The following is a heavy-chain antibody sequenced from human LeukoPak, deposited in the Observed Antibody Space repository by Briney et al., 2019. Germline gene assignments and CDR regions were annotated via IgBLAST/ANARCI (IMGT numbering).Heavy chain of an antibody. CDR2: IYYSGST. J-gene: IGHJ4*02. V-gene: IGHV4-59*08. CDR1: GGSINSYY. CDR3: ARQVYEVASYFDY. D-gene: IGHD1-14*01. Sequence: PSETLSLTCTVSGGSINSYYWSWIRQPPGKGLEWIGYIYYSGSTNYNPSLKSRVTISVDTSKNQFSLKLSSVTAADTAVYYCARQVYEVASYFDYWGQGTLVTVSS.